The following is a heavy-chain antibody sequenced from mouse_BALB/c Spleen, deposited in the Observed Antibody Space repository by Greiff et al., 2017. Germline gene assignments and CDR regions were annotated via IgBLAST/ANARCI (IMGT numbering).Heavy chain of an antibody. J-gene: IGHJ1*01. D-gene: IGHD1-1*01. CDR2: INPNNGGT. CDR3: ARKYYYGSSSYWYFDV. Sequence: EVQLQQSGPELVKPGASVKIPCKASGYTFTDYNMDWVKQSHGKSLEWIGDINPNNGGTIYNQKFKGKATLTTDKSSSTAYMQLSRLTSEDSAVYFCARKYYYGSSSYWYFDVWGAGTTVTVSS. V-gene: IGHV1-18*01. CDR1: GYTFTDYN.